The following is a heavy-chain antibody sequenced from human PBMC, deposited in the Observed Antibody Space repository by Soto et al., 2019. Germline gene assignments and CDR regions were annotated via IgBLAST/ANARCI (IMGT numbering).Heavy chain of an antibody. CDR3: ATVFEH. V-gene: IGHV3-74*01. Sequence: VPLVESGGGSVQPGGSLRLSCVASGITFSGFWMHWVRQVPGKGLVWVARVDSAGSGTSYADSVKGRFTISRDNAKNTLSLQMDSLRVKDTAVYYCATVFEHWGQGIPVTVYS. CDR2: VDSAGSGT. CDR1: GITFSGFW. J-gene: IGHJ4*02.